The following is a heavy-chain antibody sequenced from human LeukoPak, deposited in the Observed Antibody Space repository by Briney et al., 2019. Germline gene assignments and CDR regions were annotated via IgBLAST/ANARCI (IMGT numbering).Heavy chain of an antibody. J-gene: IGHJ2*01. CDR1: GGSFRDYY. CDR2: INHSGST. CDR3: ARVPRYFDL. V-gene: IGHV4-34*01. Sequence: PWETLSLTCAVYGGSFRDYYWSWIRQPPGEGLEWIGEINHSGSTNYNPYLKSRVNISVDTSKNQFSLKLSSVTAADTAVYYCARVPRYFDLWGRGTLVTVSS.